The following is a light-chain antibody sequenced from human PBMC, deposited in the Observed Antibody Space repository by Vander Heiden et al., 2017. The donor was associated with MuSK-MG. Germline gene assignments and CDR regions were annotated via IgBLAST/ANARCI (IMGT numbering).Light chain of an antibody. CDR2: EAS. V-gene: IGKV3-11*01. Sequence: EIVLTQSPATLSLSLGDSAILSCRASQNINNYLAWYQQRPGQAPRLLIYEASNRATGIPARFSGGGSGTDFTLAISSLEPEDFAVYYCQQRSNFITFGQGTRLDI. J-gene: IGKJ5*01. CDR1: QNINNY. CDR3: QQRSNFIT.